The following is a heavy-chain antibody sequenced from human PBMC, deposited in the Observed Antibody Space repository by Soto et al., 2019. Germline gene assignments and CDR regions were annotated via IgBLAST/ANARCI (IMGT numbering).Heavy chain of an antibody. J-gene: IGHJ4*02. CDR2: IYHSGST. D-gene: IGHD5-18*01. V-gene: IGHV4-34*01. CDR1: GGSFSGYY. Sequence: QVQLQQWGAGLLKPSETLSLTCAVYGGSFSGYYWSWIRQPPGKGLEWIGEIYHSGSTNYNPSLKSRVTISVDTSKNQFSLKLSSVTAADTAVYYCARGERGYSYGLDYWGQGTLVTVSS. CDR3: ARGERGYSYGLDY.